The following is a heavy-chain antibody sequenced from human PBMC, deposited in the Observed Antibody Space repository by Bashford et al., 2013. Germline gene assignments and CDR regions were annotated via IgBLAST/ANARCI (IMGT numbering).Heavy chain of an antibody. CDR2: IYYTGST. CDR1: GGSISSYY. V-gene: IGHV4-59*01. J-gene: IGHJ4*02. CDR3: ARDRGYSGSRPGRPSTRGYYFDY. D-gene: IGHD5-12*01. Sequence: SETLSLTCTVSGGSISSYYWSWIRQPPGKGLEWIGYIYYTGSTNYNPSLKSRVTISVDTSKNQFSLKLSSVTAADTAVYYCARDRGYSGSRPGRPSTRGYYFDYWGQGTLVTVSS.